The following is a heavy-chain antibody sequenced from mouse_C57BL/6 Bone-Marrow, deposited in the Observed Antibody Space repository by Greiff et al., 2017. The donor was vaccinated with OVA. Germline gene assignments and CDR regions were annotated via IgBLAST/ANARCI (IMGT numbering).Heavy chain of an antibody. V-gene: IGHV3-1*01. CDR2: ISYSGST. CDR3: ARGGDYDPFAY. J-gene: IGHJ3*01. Sequence: EVQLKESGPGMVKPSQSLSLTCTVTGYSITSGYDWHWIRHFPGNKLEWMGYISYSGSTNYNPSLKSRISITHDTSKNHFFLKLNSVTTEDTATYYCARGGDYDPFAYWGQGTLVTVSA. CDR1: GYSITSGYD. D-gene: IGHD2-4*01.